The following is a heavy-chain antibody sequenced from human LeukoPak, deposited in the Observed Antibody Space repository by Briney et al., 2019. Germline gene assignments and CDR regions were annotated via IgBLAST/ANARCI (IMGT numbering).Heavy chain of an antibody. V-gene: IGHV3-48*01. CDR1: GFTFSSYS. CDR3: AANFDF. CDR2: ISSSSSTI. Sequence: GGSLRLSCAASGFTFSSYSMNWVRQAPGKGLEWVSYISSSSSTIYYADSVKGRFTISRDNSKNTLYLQMNSLRAEDTAVYYCAANFDFWGQGTLVTVSS. J-gene: IGHJ4*02.